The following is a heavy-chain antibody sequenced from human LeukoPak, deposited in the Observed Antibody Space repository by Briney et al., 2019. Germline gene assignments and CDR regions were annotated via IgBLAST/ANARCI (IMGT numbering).Heavy chain of an antibody. D-gene: IGHD2-8*01. J-gene: IGHJ3*01. V-gene: IGHV3-74*01. CDR2: ISPDGSTR. CDR3: ARDLNGAGDF. Sequence: PGGSLRLSCAASGFTFGSYWMHWVRRSPGKGLLWVSNISPDGSTRSHAESVQGRFTISRDNAKNTLYLQMNSLTADDTAVYYCARDLNGAGDFWGQGTVVTVSS. CDR1: GFTFGSYW.